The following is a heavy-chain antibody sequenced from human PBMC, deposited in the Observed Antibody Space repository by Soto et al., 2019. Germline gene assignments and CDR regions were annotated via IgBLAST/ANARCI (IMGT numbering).Heavy chain of an antibody. Sequence: SETLSLTCAVSGGSISSGGYSWSWIRQPPGKGLEWIGYIYHSGSTYYNPSLKSRVTISVDRSKNQFSLKLSSVTAADTAVYYCARRTGKWLDFDYWGQGTLVTVSS. J-gene: IGHJ4*02. CDR3: ARRTGKWLDFDY. CDR1: GGSISSGGYS. D-gene: IGHD3-22*01. V-gene: IGHV4-30-2*01. CDR2: IYHSGST.